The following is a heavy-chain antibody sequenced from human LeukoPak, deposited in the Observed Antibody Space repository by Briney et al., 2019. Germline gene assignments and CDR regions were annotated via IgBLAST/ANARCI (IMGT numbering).Heavy chain of an antibody. D-gene: IGHD6-13*01. CDR3: ARLTADGRLYFVD. CDR1: GFTVNSNY. J-gene: IGHJ4*02. CDR2: LYNTGNT. V-gene: IGHV3-53*01. Sequence: GGSLRLSCAASGFTVNSNYLSGFRQAQGKGLGGVSTLYNTGNTYYANSVKGRFSISRDNSKITLFLQMNSLRAEDTAVYYCARLTADGRLYFVDWGPGTLVTVSS.